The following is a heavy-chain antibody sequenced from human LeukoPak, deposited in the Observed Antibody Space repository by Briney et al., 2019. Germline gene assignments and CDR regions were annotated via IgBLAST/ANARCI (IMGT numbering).Heavy chain of an antibody. CDR3: AKDVVYSYGPAIDY. D-gene: IGHD5-18*01. CDR1: GSTFSSYG. J-gene: IGHJ4*02. V-gene: IGHV3-33*06. CDR2: IWYDGSNK. Sequence: PGGSLILSCAASGSTFSSYGMHWVRQAPGKGLEWVAVIWYDGSNKYYADSVKGRFTISRDNSKNTLYLQMNSLRAEDTAVYYCAKDVVYSYGPAIDYWGQGTLVTVSS.